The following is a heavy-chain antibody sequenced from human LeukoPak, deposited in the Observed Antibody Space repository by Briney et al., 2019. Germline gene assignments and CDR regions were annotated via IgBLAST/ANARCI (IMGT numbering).Heavy chain of an antibody. V-gene: IGHV4-30-4*08. CDR3: ARGVDIVATTPPFFDY. CDR1: GDSFSSANYY. J-gene: IGHJ4*02. D-gene: IGHD5-12*01. Sequence: PSETLSLTCTVSGDSFSSANYYWTWVRQPPGKGLEWIGYVYYDGSTYYHPSLQSRLAISVDTSKNQFSLKLSSVTAADTAVYYCARGVDIVATTPPFFDYWGQGTLVTVSS. CDR2: VYYDGST.